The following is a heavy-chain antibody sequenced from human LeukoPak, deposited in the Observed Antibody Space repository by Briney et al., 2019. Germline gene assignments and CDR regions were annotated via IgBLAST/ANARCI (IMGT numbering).Heavy chain of an antibody. Sequence: GGSLRLSCAASGFTFSDYEMNWVRQAPGKGLEWVSYISMSGSVIHYADSVKGRFTISRDNAKNSLYLQMNSLRAVDTAVYYCARDGGRTASGFRPHYFDYWGQGALVFVSS. J-gene: IGHJ4*02. D-gene: IGHD3-16*01. V-gene: IGHV3-48*03. CDR2: ISMSGSVI. CDR3: ARDGGRTASGFRPHYFDY. CDR1: GFTFSDYE.